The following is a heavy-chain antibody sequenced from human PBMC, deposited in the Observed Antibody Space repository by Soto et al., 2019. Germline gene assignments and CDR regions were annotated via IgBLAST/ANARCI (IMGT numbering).Heavy chain of an antibody. J-gene: IGHJ6*02. CDR3: ARDVLSRDSHPYYYGMDV. D-gene: IGHD2-15*01. V-gene: IGHV4-61*01. CDR1: GGSVSSGSYY. Sequence: SETLSLTCTVSGGSVSSGSYYWSWIRQPPGKGLEWIGYIYYSGSTNYNPSLKSRVTISVDTSKNQFSLKLSSVTAADTAVYYCARDVLSRDSHPYYYGMDVWGQGTTVTVSS. CDR2: IYYSGST.